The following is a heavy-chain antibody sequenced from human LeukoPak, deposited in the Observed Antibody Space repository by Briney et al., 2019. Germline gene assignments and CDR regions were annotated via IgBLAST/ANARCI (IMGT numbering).Heavy chain of an antibody. V-gene: IGHV3-23*01. CDR1: GFTFSNYA. Sequence: PGGSLRLSCAASGFTFSNYAMGWVRQAPGKGLDWVSSIRGTVDNTHYADAVKGRFTISRDISKNTLYLQMNSLRAEDTARYYCAKASTRDTGYYFDSWGQGTLVTVSS. J-gene: IGHJ4*02. CDR2: IRGTVDNT. CDR3: AKASTRDTGYYFDS. D-gene: IGHD2/OR15-2a*01.